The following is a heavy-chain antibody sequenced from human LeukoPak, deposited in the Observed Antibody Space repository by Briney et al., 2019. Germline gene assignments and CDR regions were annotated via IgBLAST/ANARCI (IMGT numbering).Heavy chain of an antibody. CDR1: GYTFTGYY. D-gene: IGHD3-22*01. CDR3: ARGYYDSSGNTVDY. V-gene: IGHV1-2*02. CDR2: INPNSGGT. J-gene: IGHJ4*02. Sequence: ASVKVSCKASGYTFTGYYMHWVRQAPGRGLEWMGWINPNSGGTNYAQKFQGRVTMTRDTSISTAYMELSRLRSDDTAVYYCARGYYDSSGNTVDYWGQGTLVTVSS.